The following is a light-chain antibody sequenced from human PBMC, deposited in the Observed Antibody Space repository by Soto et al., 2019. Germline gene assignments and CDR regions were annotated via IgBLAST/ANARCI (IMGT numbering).Light chain of an antibody. CDR2: DDS. CDR1: SSDVGGYNY. Sequence: QSALTQPASVSGSPGQSITISCTGTSSDVGGYNYVYWYQQHPGQVPKLMMYDDSNRPSGIYNRFSASKSGNTASLTISGLQAEDEAEYYCSAYTSRNPRGFGTGTKVTVL. V-gene: IGLV2-14*01. CDR3: SAYTSRNPRG. J-gene: IGLJ1*01.